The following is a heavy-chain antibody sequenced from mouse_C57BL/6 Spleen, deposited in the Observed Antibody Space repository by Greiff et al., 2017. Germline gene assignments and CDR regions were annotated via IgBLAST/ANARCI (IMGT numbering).Heavy chain of an antibody. J-gene: IGHJ4*01. CDR3: ARSGGYDGGYAMED. V-gene: IGHV1-69*01. D-gene: IGHD2-2*01. CDR1: GYTFTSYW. CDR2: IDPSDSYT. Sequence: VQLQQPGAELVMPGASVKLSCKASGYTFTSYWMHWVKQRPGQGLEWIGEIDPSDSYTNYNQKFKGKSTLTVDKSSSTAYLPLSSLTSEDSAVYYCARSGGYDGGYAMEDWGQGTSVTVA.